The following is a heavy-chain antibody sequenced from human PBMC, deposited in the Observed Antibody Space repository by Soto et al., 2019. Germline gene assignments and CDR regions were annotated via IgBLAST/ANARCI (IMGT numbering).Heavy chain of an antibody. V-gene: IGHV1-2*02. D-gene: IGHD6-19*01. CDR2: INPHSGST. CDR1: RDTHSGYY. Sequence: GPSVNVSCEASRDTHSGYYIQWLRHAPGQGLEWMGWINPHSGSTHFAKKFQGRVTMTSDPSISTGYMELSSLRSDDTALYSCGRGRAPGPSGDFRGNGTRVTVSS. J-gene: IGHJ4*01. CDR3: GRGRAPGPSGDF.